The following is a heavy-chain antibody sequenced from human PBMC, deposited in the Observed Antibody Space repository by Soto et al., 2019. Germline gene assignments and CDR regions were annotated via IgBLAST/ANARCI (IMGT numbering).Heavy chain of an antibody. CDR3: ARRYGGNLDY. J-gene: IGHJ4*02. D-gene: IGHD2-15*01. CDR2: IYYSGST. V-gene: IGHV4-59*08. Sequence: SETLSLTCTVSGGSISSYYWIWIRQPPGKGLEWIGYIYYSGSTNYNPSLRSRVTISVDTSKNQFSLKLSSVTAADTAVYYCARRYGGNLDYWGQGTLVTVSS. CDR1: GGSISSYY.